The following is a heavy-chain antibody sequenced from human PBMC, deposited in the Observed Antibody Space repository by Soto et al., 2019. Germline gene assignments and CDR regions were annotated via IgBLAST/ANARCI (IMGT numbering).Heavy chain of an antibody. D-gene: IGHD2-8*02. Sequence: SGGSLRLSCAASGFTFSSSWMHWVRQAPGKGLVWVSRITSDDSGTTYADSVKGRFTISRDNVKNTVYLQMTSLRAEDSAMYYCVRSTGVLGHWGQRPLVTVSS. J-gene: IGHJ4*02. V-gene: IGHV3-74*03. CDR1: GFTFSSSW. CDR3: VRSTGVLGH. CDR2: ITSDDSGT.